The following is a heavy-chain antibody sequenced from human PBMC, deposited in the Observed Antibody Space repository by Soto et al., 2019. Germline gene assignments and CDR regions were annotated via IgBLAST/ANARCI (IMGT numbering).Heavy chain of an antibody. V-gene: IGHV3-23*01. Sequence: PGGSLRLSCAASGFTSSSYAMSWVRQAPGKGLEWVSAISGSGGSTYYADSVKGRFTISRDNSKNTLYPQMNSLRAEDTAVYYCAKEAWHWNYFQPYYFDYWGQGTLVTISS. D-gene: IGHD1-7*01. J-gene: IGHJ4*02. CDR2: ISGSGGST. CDR1: GFTSSSYA. CDR3: AKEAWHWNYFQPYYFDY.